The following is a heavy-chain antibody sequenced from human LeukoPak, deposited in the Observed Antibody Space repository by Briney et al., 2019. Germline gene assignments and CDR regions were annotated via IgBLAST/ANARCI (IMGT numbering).Heavy chain of an antibody. CDR1: GFTFSNYA. V-gene: IGHV3-23*01. D-gene: IGHD3-22*01. CDR2: ISGSGGST. J-gene: IGHJ4*02. Sequence: PGGSLRLSCAASGFTFSNYAMSWVRQAPGKGLEWVSTISGSGGSTYYADSVKGRFTISSDNSKNTLYLQMNSLRAEDTAVYYCAKDDRGVDSGYLAATWGPDYWGQGTLVTVSS. CDR3: AKDDRGVDSGYLAATWGPDY.